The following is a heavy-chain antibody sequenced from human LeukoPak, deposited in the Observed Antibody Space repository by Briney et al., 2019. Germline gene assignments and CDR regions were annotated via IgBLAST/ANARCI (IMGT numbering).Heavy chain of an antibody. V-gene: IGHV1-69*05. CDR2: IIPIFGAA. CDR3: ARDLYSSWYLSNWFDP. Sequence: SVKVSCKASGGTCSSYAISWVRQAPGQGLEWMGRIIPIFGAANYAQKFQGRVTITTDESTSTAYMELSSLRSEDTAVYYCARDLYSSWYLSNWFDPWGQGTLVTVSS. J-gene: IGHJ5*02. CDR1: GGTCSSYA. D-gene: IGHD6-13*01.